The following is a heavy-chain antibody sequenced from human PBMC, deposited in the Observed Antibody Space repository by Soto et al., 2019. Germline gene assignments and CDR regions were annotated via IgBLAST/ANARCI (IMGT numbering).Heavy chain of an antibody. J-gene: IGHJ4*02. CDR2: VYENGHT. CDR1: GDSIRTDNW. V-gene: IGHV4-4*02. CDR3: ARDSEGAGESDRFDY. Sequence: PSETLSLTCAVSGDSIRTDNWWSWVRQPPGKGLEWIGEVYENGHTNYNPSLKSRVAMSVDTTKNQFSLKLTSVTAADTAMYYCARDSEGAGESDRFDYWGQGTLVTVSS.